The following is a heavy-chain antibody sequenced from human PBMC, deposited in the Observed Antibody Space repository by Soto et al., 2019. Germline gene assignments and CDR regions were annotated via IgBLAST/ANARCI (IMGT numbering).Heavy chain of an antibody. CDR2: IYYSGST. Sequence: SETLSLTCTVSGGSISSYYWSWIRQPPGKGLEWIGYIYYSGSTNYNPSLKSRVTISVDTSKNQFSLKLSSVTAADTAVYYCARGVRWFGELLYKLRPYYFDYWGQGTLVTVSS. V-gene: IGHV4-59*01. D-gene: IGHD3-10*01. CDR1: GGSISSYY. J-gene: IGHJ4*02. CDR3: ARGVRWFGELLYKLRPYYFDY.